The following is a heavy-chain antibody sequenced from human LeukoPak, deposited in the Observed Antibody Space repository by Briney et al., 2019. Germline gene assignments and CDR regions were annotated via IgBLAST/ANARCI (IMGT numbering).Heavy chain of an antibody. V-gene: IGHV3-23*01. CDR2: ISGGGFTA. J-gene: IGHJ6*03. CDR3: AKGDYSDYDYYYYMDV. Sequence: PGGSLRLSCAASGFTFSSYAMSWVRQAPGKGLEWVSSISGGGFTAYYADSVEGRFTISRDNSKNTLFMQMNSLRAEDTAVYYCAKGDYSDYDYYYYMDVWGKGTTVTVSS. CDR1: GFTFSSYA. D-gene: IGHD4-17*01.